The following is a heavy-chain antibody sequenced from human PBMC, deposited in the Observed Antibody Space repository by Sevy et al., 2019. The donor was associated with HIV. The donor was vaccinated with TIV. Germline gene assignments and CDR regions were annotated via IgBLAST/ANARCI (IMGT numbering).Heavy chain of an antibody. J-gene: IGHJ3*02. D-gene: IGHD3-22*01. CDR2: ISGSGGST. V-gene: IGHV3-23*01. CDR1: GFTFSSYA. Sequence: GGSLRLSCAASGFTFSSYAMSWVRQAPGKGLEWVSAISGSGGSTYYADSVKGRFTISRDNSKNTLYLQMNSLRAEDTAVYYCVKGYYYDSSGYYQNDAFDIWGQGTMVTVSS. CDR3: VKGYYYDSSGYYQNDAFDI.